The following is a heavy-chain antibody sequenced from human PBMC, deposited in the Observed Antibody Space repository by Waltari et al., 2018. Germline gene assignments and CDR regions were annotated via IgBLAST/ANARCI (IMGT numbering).Heavy chain of an antibody. D-gene: IGHD6-6*01. CDR2: LKSKSAGGTT. CDR1: GLSVSNAW. V-gene: IGHV3-15*01. Sequence: EVQLAESGGGLVKPGGSLRLSCAISGLSVSNAWMGWVRQGPGKGLEWIGRLKSKSAGGTTDFAAPVQGRFTISRDDSKNTMNLQMNSLKTEDTAVYYCTTDRGISVRPLFDRWGRGTLVTVSS. J-gene: IGHJ5*02. CDR3: TTDRGISVRPLFDR.